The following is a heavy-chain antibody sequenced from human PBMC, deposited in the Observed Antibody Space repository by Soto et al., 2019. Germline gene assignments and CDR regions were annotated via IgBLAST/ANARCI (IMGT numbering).Heavy chain of an antibody. J-gene: IGHJ5*02. Sequence: GESLKISCQASGYNFASFWIHWVRQMPGKGLEWMGRIDPSDSYTTYSPAFQGHVTISADKSISTVYLQWGSLKASDTAMYYCAGQAVYSSGWGCFDPWGQGALVTVSS. V-gene: IGHV5-10-1*01. CDR2: IDPSDSYT. CDR3: AGQAVYSSGWGCFDP. D-gene: IGHD6-19*01. CDR1: GYNFASFW.